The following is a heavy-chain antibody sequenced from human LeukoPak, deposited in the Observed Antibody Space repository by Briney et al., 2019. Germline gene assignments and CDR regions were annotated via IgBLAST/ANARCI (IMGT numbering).Heavy chain of an antibody. CDR2: ISSSSSYI. V-gene: IGHV3-21*01. D-gene: IGHD6-13*01. J-gene: IGHJ4*02. CDR1: GFTFSSYS. Sequence: PGGSLRLSCAASGFTFSSYSTNWVRQAPGKGLEWVSSISSSSSYIYYADSVKGRFTISRDNAKNSLYLQMNSLRAEDTAVYYCAKYSSSWPPVSDYWGQGTLVTVSS. CDR3: AKYSSSWPPVSDY.